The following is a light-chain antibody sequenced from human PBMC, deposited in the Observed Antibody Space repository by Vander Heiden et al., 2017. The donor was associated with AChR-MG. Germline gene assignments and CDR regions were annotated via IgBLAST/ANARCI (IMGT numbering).Light chain of an antibody. CDR1: ALVKKQ. CDR3: QAGNGADVV. J-gene: IGLJ2*01. CDR2: QDT. V-gene: IGLV3-1*01. Sequence: SFALIQPPYVSVSPGQTASISCSGDALVKKQVCCYELKSGQSPVKVIYQDTERAAGTPERFSGSKSATTATLTIRVTQAVDDDYYYSQAGNGADVVFGGGTKLTVL.